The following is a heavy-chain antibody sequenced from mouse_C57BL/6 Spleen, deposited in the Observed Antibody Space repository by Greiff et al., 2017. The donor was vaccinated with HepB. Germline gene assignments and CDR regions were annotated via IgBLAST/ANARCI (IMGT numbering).Heavy chain of an antibody. Sequence: VKLMESGPELVKPGASVKISCKASGYSFTSYYIHWVKQRPGQGLEWIGWIYPGSGNTKYNEKFKGKATLTADTSSSTAYMQLSSLTSEDSAVYYCAGGYYDYAMDYWGQGTSVTVSS. CDR1: GYSFTSYY. CDR3: AGGYYDYAMDY. V-gene: IGHV1-66*01. CDR2: IYPGSGNT. D-gene: IGHD2-3*01. J-gene: IGHJ4*01.